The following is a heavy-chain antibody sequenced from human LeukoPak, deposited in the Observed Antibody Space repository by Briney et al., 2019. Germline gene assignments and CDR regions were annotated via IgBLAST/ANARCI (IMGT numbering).Heavy chain of an antibody. CDR3: ARRFDY. CDR2: IYSDGST. J-gene: IGHJ4*02. CDR1: GFIVSGDF. Sequence: PGGSLRLSCVASGFIVSGDFMSWVRQAPGKGLEWVSVIYSDGSTYYADSVKGRFTISRDNAKNSLYLQMTSLRAEDTAVYYCARRFDYWGQGILVTVSS. V-gene: IGHV3-66*01.